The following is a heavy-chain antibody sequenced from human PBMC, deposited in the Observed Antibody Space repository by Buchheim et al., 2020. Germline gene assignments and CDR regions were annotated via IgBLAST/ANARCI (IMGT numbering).Heavy chain of an antibody. V-gene: IGHV3-66*01. D-gene: IGHD5-18*01. CDR2: IYSGGST. J-gene: IGHJ4*02. CDR3: AREDTAIPYYFDY. Sequence: EVQLVESGGGLVQPGGSLRLSCAATGFTVSSNYMSWVRQAPGKGLEWVSVIYSGGSTYYADSVKGRFTISRDNSKNTLYLQMNSLRAEDTAVYYCAREDTAIPYYFDYWGQGTL. CDR1: GFTVSSNY.